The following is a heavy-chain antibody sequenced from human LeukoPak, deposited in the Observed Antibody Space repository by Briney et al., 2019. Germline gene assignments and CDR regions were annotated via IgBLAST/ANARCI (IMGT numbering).Heavy chain of an antibody. CDR2: ISISGDTT. D-gene: IGHD4-17*01. CDR1: GFTFSSHA. J-gene: IGHJ4*02. CDR3: ANEIRPNDY. Sequence: GGSLRLSCGASGFTFSSHAMTWVRQAPGKGLEWVSAISISGDTTYYADAVKGRFTISRDNSKSTVYLQMNSLRAEDTAVYYCANEIRPNDYWGQGTLVTVSS. V-gene: IGHV3-23*01.